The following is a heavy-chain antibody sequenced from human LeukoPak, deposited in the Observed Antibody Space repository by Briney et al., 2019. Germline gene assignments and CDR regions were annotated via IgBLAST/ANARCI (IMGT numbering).Heavy chain of an antibody. CDR3: ARALRQFGYYYYYMDV. J-gene: IGHJ6*03. V-gene: IGHV4-39*07. CDR2: IYYSGST. D-gene: IGHD3-10*01. Sequence: TSETLSLTCTVSGGSISSSSYYWGWIRQPPGKELEWIGSIYYSGSTYYNPSLKSRVTISADTSNNQFSLKLKSVTAADTAVYYCARALRQFGYYYYYMDVWGKGTTVTVSS. CDR1: GGSISSSSYY.